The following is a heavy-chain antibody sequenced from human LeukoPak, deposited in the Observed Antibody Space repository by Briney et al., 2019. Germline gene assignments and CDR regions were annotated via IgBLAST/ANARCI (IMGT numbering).Heavy chain of an antibody. D-gene: IGHD3-10*01. CDR1: GFTFSSYS. J-gene: IGHJ4*02. Sequence: GGSLRLSCAASGFTFSSYSMNWVRQAPGKGLEWVSSISSSSSYIYYADSVKGRFTISRDNAKNSLYLQMNGLRAEDTAVYYRARDRRLYYYGSGIKTTWGQGTLVTVSS. CDR2: ISSSSSYI. CDR3: ARDRRLYYYGSGIKTT. V-gene: IGHV3-21*01.